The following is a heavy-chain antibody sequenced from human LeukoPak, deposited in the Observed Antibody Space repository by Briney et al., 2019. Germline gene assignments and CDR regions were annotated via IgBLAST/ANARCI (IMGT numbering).Heavy chain of an antibody. CDR3: VRGQRELRWYY. CDR1: GYTFNGYY. D-gene: IGHD4-23*01. V-gene: IGHV1-2*02. Sequence: PGGSLRLSCAASGYTFNGYYIHWVRQAPGQGLEWMGWINPNSGGTNYAQKFQGRVTMTRDTSISTAYMELSRLRSDDTAVYYCVRGQRELRWYYWGQGTMVTVSS. CDR2: INPNSGGT. J-gene: IGHJ3*01.